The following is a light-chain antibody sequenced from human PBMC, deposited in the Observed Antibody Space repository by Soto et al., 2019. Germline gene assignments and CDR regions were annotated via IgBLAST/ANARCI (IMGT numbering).Light chain of an antibody. CDR2: QTS. Sequence: IVLTHSPPTLPSFPGGRVALSWRASQHINTRLAWYQHRPGQAPRLLIYQTSIRAAGIPARFSASGTGTGFTLTISDVQPEDFAVYYCHQRQSWPRTFGQGTMVDI. CDR3: HQRQSWPRT. V-gene: IGKV3-11*01. J-gene: IGKJ1*01. CDR1: QHINTR.